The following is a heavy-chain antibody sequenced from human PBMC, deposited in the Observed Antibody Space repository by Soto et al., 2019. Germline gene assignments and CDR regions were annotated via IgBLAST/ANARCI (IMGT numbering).Heavy chain of an antibody. Sequence: EVQLLESGGGLVQPGGSLRLSCAASGFTFSSYAMSWVRQAPGKGLEWVSAISGSDGSTYYADSVKGRFTISRDNSKNTLYLQMNSLRAEDTAVYYCAKDLHYDILTGYYNDYWGQGTLVTVSS. V-gene: IGHV3-23*01. CDR3: AKDLHYDILTGYYNDY. D-gene: IGHD3-9*01. J-gene: IGHJ4*02. CDR1: GFTFSSYA. CDR2: ISGSDGST.